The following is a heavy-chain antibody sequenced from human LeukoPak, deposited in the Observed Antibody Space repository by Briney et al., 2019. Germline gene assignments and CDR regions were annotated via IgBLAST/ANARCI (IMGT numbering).Heavy chain of an antibody. D-gene: IGHD6-13*01. V-gene: IGHV4-39*01. J-gene: IGHJ5*02. CDR3: ARGPDYSSSYAANWFDP. CDR1: GGSISSSTYY. CDR2: IYYSGST. Sequence: SETLSLTCTVSGGSISSSTYYWGWIRQPPRKGLEWIGSIYYSGSTFYNPSLKSRVTISVDTSKNQFSLKLSSVTSADTAVYYCARGPDYSSSYAANWFDPWGQGTLVTVSS.